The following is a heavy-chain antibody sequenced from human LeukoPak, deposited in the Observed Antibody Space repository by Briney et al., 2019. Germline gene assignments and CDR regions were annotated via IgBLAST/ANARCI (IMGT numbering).Heavy chain of an antibody. D-gene: IGHD3-10*01. CDR1: GYTFTGYY. CDR3: ASSPPITTYMLRGAAFDY. V-gene: IGHV1-69*05. J-gene: IGHJ4*02. CDR2: IIPIFGTA. Sequence: SVKVSCKASGYTFTGYYMHWVRQAPGQGLEWMGGIIPIFGTANYAQKFQGRVTITTDESTSTAYMELSSLRSEDTAVYYCASSPPITTYMLRGAAFDYWGQGTLVTVSS.